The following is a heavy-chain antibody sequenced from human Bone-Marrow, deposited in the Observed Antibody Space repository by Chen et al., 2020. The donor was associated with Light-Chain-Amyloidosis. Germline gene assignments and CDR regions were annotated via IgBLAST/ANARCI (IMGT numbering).Heavy chain of an antibody. CDR2: INHSGST. D-gene: IGHD6-6*01. CDR3: ARGLFRIAARFDY. CDR1: GGSFSGYY. Sequence: QVQLQQWGAGLLKPSETLYLTCAVYGGSFSGYYWSWIRQPPGKGLEWIGEINHSGSTNYNPSLKSRVTISVDTSKNQFSLKLSSVTAADTAVYYCARGLFRIAARFDYWGQGTLVTVSS. V-gene: IGHV4-34*01. J-gene: IGHJ4*02.